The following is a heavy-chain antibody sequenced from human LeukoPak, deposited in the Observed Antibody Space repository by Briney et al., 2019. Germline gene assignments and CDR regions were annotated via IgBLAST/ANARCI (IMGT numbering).Heavy chain of an antibody. D-gene: IGHD6-6*01. CDR1: GGSISSSSDY. CDR2: IYYSGNT. Sequence: SETLSLTCTVSGGSISSSSDYWGWIRQPPGKGLEWFGSIYYSGNTYCNPSLKSRVTISLDTSKNQFSLKLSSVTAADTAVYYCARQSVRAIAIAARPGNYFDYWGQGTLVTVSS. V-gene: IGHV4-39*01. J-gene: IGHJ4*02. CDR3: ARQSVRAIAIAARPGNYFDY.